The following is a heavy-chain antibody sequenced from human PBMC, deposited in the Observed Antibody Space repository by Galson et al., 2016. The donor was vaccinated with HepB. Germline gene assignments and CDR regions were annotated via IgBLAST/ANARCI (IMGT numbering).Heavy chain of an antibody. Sequence: SLRLSCAASGFTFSRKGMHWVRQPPGKGLEWMAVIWYDGTTKSYAESVKGRFIISRDNSKNTLYLQINSVRAEDTAIYYCAKDVGLGSGWWILDSWGQGAVVTVSS. D-gene: IGHD6-19*01. V-gene: IGHV3-33*06. J-gene: IGHJ4*02. CDR1: GFTFSRKG. CDR3: AKDVGLGSGWWILDS. CDR2: IWYDGTTK.